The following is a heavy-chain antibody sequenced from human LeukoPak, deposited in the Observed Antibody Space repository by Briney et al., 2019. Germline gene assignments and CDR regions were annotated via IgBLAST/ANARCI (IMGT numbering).Heavy chain of an antibody. V-gene: IGHV1-18*04. D-gene: IGHD1-7*01. CDR2: ISAYNGNT. J-gene: IGHJ4*02. CDR1: GYTFTGYY. Sequence: EASVKVSCKASGYTFTGYYMHWVRQAPGQGLEWMGWISAYNGNTNYAQKLQGRVTMTTDTSTSTAYMELRSLRSDDTAVYYCARHGNWNYGSYWGQGTLVTVSS. CDR3: ARHGNWNYGSY.